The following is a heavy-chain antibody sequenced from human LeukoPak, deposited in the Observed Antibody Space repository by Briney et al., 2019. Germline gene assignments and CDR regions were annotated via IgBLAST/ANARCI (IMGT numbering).Heavy chain of an antibody. CDR1: GFAFSEYW. Sequence: GGSLRLSCAGSGFAFSEYWMHWARQTPEKGLMWVSRINDGGTYTAYADSVKGRFTISRDNAKNTLYLQMNSLRAEDTAVYYCATIGGTSDFDYWGQGTLVTVSS. J-gene: IGHJ4*02. D-gene: IGHD2/OR15-2a*01. V-gene: IGHV3-74*01. CDR2: INDGGTYT. CDR3: ATIGGTSDFDY.